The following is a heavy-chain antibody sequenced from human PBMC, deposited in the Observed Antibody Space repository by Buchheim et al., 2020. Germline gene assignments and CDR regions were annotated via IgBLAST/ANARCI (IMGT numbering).Heavy chain of an antibody. CDR2: INPDSGNT. D-gene: IGHD5-12*01. V-gene: IGHV1-8*01. Sequence: QVQLVQSGAEVRKPGASVKVSCKVSGYTFTNYYIHWVRQATGQGLEWMGWINPDSGNTGYAQKFQGRVTMTRNTSISTTYMELSSLRSEDTAGYYCARVHYSDYDYDDWGQGT. J-gene: IGHJ4*02. CDR1: GYTFTNYY. CDR3: ARVHYSDYDYDD.